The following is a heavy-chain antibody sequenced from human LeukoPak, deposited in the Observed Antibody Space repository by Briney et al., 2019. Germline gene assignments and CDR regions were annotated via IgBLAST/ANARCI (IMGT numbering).Heavy chain of an antibody. CDR1: GYTFTIYG. Sequence: ASVKVSCKASGYTFTIYGISWVRQAPGQGLEWMGWISAYNGNTNYAQKFQGRVTMTTDTPTSTAYMELRSLRSDDTAVYFCARVLGSRYYYDSSGYLDSWGQGTLVIVSS. CDR2: ISAYNGNT. V-gene: IGHV1-18*01. CDR3: ARVLGSRYYYDSSGYLDS. J-gene: IGHJ4*02. D-gene: IGHD3-22*01.